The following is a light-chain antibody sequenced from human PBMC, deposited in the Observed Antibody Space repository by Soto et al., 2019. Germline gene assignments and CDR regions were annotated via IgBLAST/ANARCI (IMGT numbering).Light chain of an antibody. CDR1: SSDVGGYNY. CDR3: GSYTGNYDV. V-gene: IGLV2-11*01. J-gene: IGLJ1*01. Sequence: QSALTQPRSVSGSPGQSVTISCTGTSSDVGGYNYVSWYQQHPGKAPKLMIYDVSKRPSGVPDRFSGSKAGNTASLTISGLQAEDESDYYCGSYTGNYDVFGTGTKLTVL. CDR2: DVS.